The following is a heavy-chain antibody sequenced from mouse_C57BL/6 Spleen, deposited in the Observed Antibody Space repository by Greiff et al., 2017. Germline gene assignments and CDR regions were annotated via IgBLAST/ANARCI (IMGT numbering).Heavy chain of an antibody. V-gene: IGHV1-15*01. CDR2: IDPETGGT. CDR3: TRSAEFDY. CDR1: GYTFTDYE. Sequence: QVQLKESGAELVRPGASVTLSCKASGYTFTDYEMHWVKTTPVHGLEWIGAIDPETGGTAYNQKFKGKAILAADKSSSTAYMELRSLTSEDSAVYYCTRSAEFDYWGQGTTLTVSS. J-gene: IGHJ2*01.